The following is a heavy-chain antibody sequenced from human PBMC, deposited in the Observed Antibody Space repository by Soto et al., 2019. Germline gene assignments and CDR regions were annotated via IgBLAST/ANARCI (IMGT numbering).Heavy chain of an antibody. CDR2: IYPGDSDT. J-gene: IGHJ4*02. CDR1: SYSFTSSW. D-gene: IGHD7-27*01. CDR3: ARLPGPNHRQLYFDY. Sequence: GEYLNIFCKGSSYSFTSSWIGWVRQMPGKGLEWMGIIYPGDSDTRYSPSFQGQVTISADKSISTAYLQWNSLKASDTAMIYCARLPGPNHRQLYFDYWGQGALVTVSS. V-gene: IGHV5-51*01.